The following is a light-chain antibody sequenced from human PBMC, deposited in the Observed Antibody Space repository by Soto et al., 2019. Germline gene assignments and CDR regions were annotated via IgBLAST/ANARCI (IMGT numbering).Light chain of an antibody. CDR2: AAS. V-gene: IGKV1-39*01. CDR3: QQSYSTPPIT. J-gene: IGKJ5*01. Sequence: IQFTQSPSSLSASVGDRVTITCRASQGISNYLNWYQQKPGKAPKLLIYAASSLQSGVPSRFSGSGSGTDFTLTISSLQPEDFATYYCQQSYSTPPITFGQGTRLEIK. CDR1: QGISNY.